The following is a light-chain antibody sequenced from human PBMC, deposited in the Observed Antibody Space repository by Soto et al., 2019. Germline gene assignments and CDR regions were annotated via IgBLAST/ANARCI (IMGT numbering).Light chain of an antibody. J-gene: IGKJ1*01. Sequence: DIQMTQSPSTLSASVGDRVTIACRAIQSISSWLAWYQQKPGKAPKLLIYKASSLESGVPSRFSGSGSGTEFTLTISSLQPDEFATYYCQQYNSYSPWTFGQGNKV. CDR2: KAS. CDR3: QQYNSYSPWT. V-gene: IGKV1-5*03. CDR1: QSISSW.